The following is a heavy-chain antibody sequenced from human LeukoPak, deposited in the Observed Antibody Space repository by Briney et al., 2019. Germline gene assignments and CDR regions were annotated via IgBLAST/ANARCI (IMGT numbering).Heavy chain of an antibody. CDR1: GYSFTSYW. CDR2: IYPGDSDT. V-gene: IGHV5-51*01. J-gene: IGHJ4*02. Sequence: GESLKISCKGSGYSFTSYWIGWVRQMPGKGVEWMGIIYPGDSDTRYSPSFQGQVTISADKSISTAYLQWSSLKASDTAMYYCARGGIDFWSGYYAREFDYWGQGTLVTVSS. D-gene: IGHD3-3*01. CDR3: ARGGIDFWSGYYAREFDY.